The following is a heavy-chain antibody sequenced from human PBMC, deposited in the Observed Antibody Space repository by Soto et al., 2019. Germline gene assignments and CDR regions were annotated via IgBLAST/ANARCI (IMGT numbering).Heavy chain of an antibody. CDR1: GHSFASYW. D-gene: IGHD6-6*01. V-gene: IGHV5-51*01. Sequence: PGESLKISCHGSGHSFASYWIGWVRQMPGKDLEWMGIIYPGDSDTRYSPSFQGQVTISADKSLRTAYLQWTSLRASDTALYYCARTRSFTLGFYYDGMDVWGQGTTVTVSS. J-gene: IGHJ6*02. CDR2: IYPGDSDT. CDR3: ARTRSFTLGFYYDGMDV.